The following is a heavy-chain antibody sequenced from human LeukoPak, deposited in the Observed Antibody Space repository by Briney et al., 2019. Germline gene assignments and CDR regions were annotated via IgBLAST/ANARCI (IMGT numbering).Heavy chain of an antibody. Sequence: PGGSLRLSCLASGFTFSSYAMSWVRQAPGKGLDWVSTISGSGDSTYYADSVKGRFTISRDNSKNTLYLQMTSLRAEDTAVYYCAKEGIAVAGPFYYWGQGTLVTVSS. CDR3: AKEGIAVAGPFYY. CDR2: ISGSGDST. CDR1: GFTFSSYA. D-gene: IGHD6-19*01. V-gene: IGHV3-23*01. J-gene: IGHJ4*02.